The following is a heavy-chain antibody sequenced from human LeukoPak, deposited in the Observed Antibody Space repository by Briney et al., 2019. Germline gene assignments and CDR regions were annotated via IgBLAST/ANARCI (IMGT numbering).Heavy chain of an antibody. Sequence: SETLSLTCAVYGGSFSGNYWSWIRQPPGKGLEWIGEINHSGSTNYNPSLKSRVTISVDTSKNQFSLKLSSVTAADTAVYYCARFEYSSGWYDRTYFDYWGQGTLVTVSS. D-gene: IGHD6-19*01. J-gene: IGHJ4*02. V-gene: IGHV4-34*01. CDR3: ARFEYSSGWYDRTYFDY. CDR2: INHSGST. CDR1: GGSFSGNY.